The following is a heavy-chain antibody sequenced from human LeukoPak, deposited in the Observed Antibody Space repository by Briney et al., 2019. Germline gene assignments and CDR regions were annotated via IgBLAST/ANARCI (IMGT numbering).Heavy chain of an antibody. CDR3: VKRGAVVMTRGAFDL. D-gene: IGHD3-22*01. Sequence: PGGSLRLSCAASGFIFNHYAMHWVRQTPGKGLEWVAGIAWDSENIGYADSVKGRLTISRDNSNNTMYLQMNSLRSEDTAVYYCVKRGAVVMTRGAFDLWGQGTRVTVSS. V-gene: IGHV3-9*01. CDR1: GFIFNHYA. CDR2: IAWDSENI. J-gene: IGHJ3*01.